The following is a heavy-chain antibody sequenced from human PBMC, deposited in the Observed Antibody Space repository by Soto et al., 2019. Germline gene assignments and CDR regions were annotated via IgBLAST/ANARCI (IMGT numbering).Heavy chain of an antibody. D-gene: IGHD1-1*01. Sequence: QVQLQESGPGLVKPSETLSLTCTVSGGSISSYYWSWIRQPPGKGLEWIGNIYYSGSTNYNPSLKSRATISVDTSKNQFSLKLSSVTAADTAVYYCARRYGYSFDYWGQGTLVTVSS. CDR2: IYYSGST. V-gene: IGHV4-59*08. CDR1: GGSISSYY. CDR3: ARRYGYSFDY. J-gene: IGHJ4*02.